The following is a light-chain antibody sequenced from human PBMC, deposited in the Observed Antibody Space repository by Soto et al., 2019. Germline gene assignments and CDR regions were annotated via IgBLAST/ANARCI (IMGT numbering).Light chain of an antibody. Sequence: QSVLNQPASVSGSPGQSIAISCTGTSGDVGGYDYVSWYQQHPDKAPKLMIYEVTKRPSWVSNRFSGSKSGNTASLTISGLQPEDEADYCCSSHTSGSTRVFGSGTKVTV. CDR2: EVT. J-gene: IGLJ1*01. CDR1: SGDVGGYDY. V-gene: IGLV2-14*01. CDR3: SSHTSGSTRV.